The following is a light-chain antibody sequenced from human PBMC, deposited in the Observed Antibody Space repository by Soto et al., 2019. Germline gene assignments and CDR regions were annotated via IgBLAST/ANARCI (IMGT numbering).Light chain of an antibody. J-gene: IGLJ1*01. CDR1: SSNIGSNT. Sequence: QSVLSQPHSASVTPGQIVAISCSGSSSNIGSNTVTWYQQLPGTAPKLPIYSTSQRSSGVPGRFSGSKSGASASLSISRLQSEDEADYYCAAWNDRLDVYVFGTGTKVTVL. CDR2: STS. CDR3: AAWNDRLDVYV. V-gene: IGLV1-44*01.